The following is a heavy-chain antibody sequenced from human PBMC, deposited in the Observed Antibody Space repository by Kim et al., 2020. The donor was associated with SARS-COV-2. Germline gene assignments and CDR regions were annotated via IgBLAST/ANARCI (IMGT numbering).Heavy chain of an antibody. J-gene: IGHJ4*02. Sequence: ASVKVSCKASGYTFTSFDINWVRQAAGQGLEWMGWINTNTGHTGYAQKFQGRVSMTRNTSIRTAYMELSGLRSDDTAVYFCARGRGQCLALYWGQGTQVT. D-gene: IGHD6-19*01. CDR3: ARGRGQCLALY. CDR1: GYTFTSFD. CDR2: INTNTGHT. V-gene: IGHV1-8*02.